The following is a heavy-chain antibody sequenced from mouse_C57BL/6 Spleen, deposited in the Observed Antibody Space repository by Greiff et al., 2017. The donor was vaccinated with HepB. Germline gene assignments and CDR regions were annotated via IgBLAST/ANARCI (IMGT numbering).Heavy chain of an antibody. J-gene: IGHJ1*03. V-gene: IGHV5-6*01. Sequence: SGGDLVKPGGSLKLSCAASGFTFSSYGMSWVRQTPDKRLEWVATISSGGSYTYYPDSVKGRFTISRDNAKNTLYLQMSSLKSEDTAMYYCARQTTVVPYWYFDVWGTGTTVTVSS. D-gene: IGHD1-1*01. CDR3: ARQTTVVPYWYFDV. CDR2: ISSGGSYT. CDR1: GFTFSSYG.